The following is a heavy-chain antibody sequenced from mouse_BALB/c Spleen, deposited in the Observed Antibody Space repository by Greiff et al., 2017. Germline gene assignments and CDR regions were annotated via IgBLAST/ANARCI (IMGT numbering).Heavy chain of an antibody. D-gene: IGHD1-1*01. CDR3: ARDMGGYYGYLDY. V-gene: IGHV7-3*02. J-gene: IGHJ2*01. Sequence: EVQGVESGGGLVQPGGSLRLSCATSGFTFTDYYMSWVRQPPGKALEWLGFIRNKANGYTTEYSASVKGRFTISRDNSQSILYLQMNTLRAEDSATYYCARDMGGYYGYLDYWGQGTTLTVSS. CDR1: GFTFTDYY. CDR2: IRNKANGYTT.